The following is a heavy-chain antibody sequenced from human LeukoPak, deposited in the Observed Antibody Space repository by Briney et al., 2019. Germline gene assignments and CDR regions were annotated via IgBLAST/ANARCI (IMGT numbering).Heavy chain of an antibody. D-gene: IGHD6-19*01. Sequence: ASVKVSCKASGYTFTSYGISWVRQAPGQGLEWMGWISAYNGNTNYAQKLQGRVTMTTDTSTSTAYMELRSLRSDDTAVYYCARARYSSGRKDAFDIWGQGTMVTVSS. CDR3: ARARYSSGRKDAFDI. CDR1: GYTFTSYG. CDR2: ISAYNGNT. J-gene: IGHJ3*02. V-gene: IGHV1-18*01.